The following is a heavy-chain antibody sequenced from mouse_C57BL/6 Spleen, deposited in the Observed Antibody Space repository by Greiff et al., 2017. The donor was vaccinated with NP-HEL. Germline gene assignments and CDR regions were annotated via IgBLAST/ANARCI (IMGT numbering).Heavy chain of an antibody. Sequence: VQRVESGPELVKPGASVKISCKASGYAFSSSWMNWVKQRPGKGLEWIGRIYPGDGDTNYNGKFKGKATLTADKSSSTAYMQLSSLTSEDSAVYFCANQLGLKFAYWGQGTLVTVSA. D-gene: IGHD4-1*02. CDR1: GYAFSSSW. J-gene: IGHJ3*01. CDR3: ANQLGLKFAY. CDR2: IYPGDGDT. V-gene: IGHV1-82*01.